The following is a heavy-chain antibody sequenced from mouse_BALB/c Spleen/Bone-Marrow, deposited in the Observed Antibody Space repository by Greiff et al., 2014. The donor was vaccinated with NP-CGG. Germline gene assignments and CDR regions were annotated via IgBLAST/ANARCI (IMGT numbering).Heavy chain of an antibody. CDR2: IYPANGNT. CDR1: GFNIKDTY. D-gene: IGHD4-1*01. V-gene: IGHV14-3*02. CDR3: ARWEYYAMDY. J-gene: IGHJ4*01. Sequence: VHVKQSGAELVKPGASVKLSCTASGFNIKDTYMHWVKQRPEQALGWIGSIYPANGNTKYDPKFQGKATITADTSSNTAYLQLSSLTSEDTAVYYCARWEYYAMDYWGQGTSVTVSS.